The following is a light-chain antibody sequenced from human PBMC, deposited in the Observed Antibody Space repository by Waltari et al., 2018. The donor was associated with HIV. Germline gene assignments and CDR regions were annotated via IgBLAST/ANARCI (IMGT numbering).Light chain of an antibody. V-gene: IGLV2-23*02. CDR2: EVS. J-gene: IGLJ3*02. CDR1: SSDVGSYNL. Sequence: QSALTQPASVSGSPGQSITISCTGTSSDVGSYNLVSWYQQHPGKAPRLRIYEVSKRSSGVSNRCSGSKSGNTASLTISGLQAEDEADYYCCSYAGSSTAVFGGGTKLTVL. CDR3: CSYAGSSTAV.